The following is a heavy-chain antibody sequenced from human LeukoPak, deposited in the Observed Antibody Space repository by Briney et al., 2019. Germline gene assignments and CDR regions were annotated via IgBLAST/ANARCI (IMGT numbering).Heavy chain of an antibody. CDR2: IKSKNNGGTT. CDR3: TTGSTSDYGSGSYTTIDY. D-gene: IGHD3-10*01. V-gene: IGHV3-15*01. CDR1: GFTFRNAW. J-gene: IGHJ4*02. Sequence: GGSLRHSCAASGFTFRNAWMSWVRQAPGKGLEWVGRIKSKNNGGTTDYAAPVTGRFTISRDDSRNTLYLQMNSLKTEDTGVYYCTTGSTSDYGSGSYTTIDYWGQGTLVTVSS.